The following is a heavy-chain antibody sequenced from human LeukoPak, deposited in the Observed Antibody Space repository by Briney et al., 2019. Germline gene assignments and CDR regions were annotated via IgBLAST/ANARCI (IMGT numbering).Heavy chain of an antibody. CDR1: GYSISSGYY. Sequence: SETLSLTCTVSGYSISSGYYWGWIRQPPGKGLEWIGSIYHSGSTYYNPSLKSRVTISVDTSKNQFSLKLSSVTAADTAVYYCARDYYGSGSYYNHGWGQGTLVTASS. CDR3: ARDYYGSGSYYNHG. J-gene: IGHJ4*02. D-gene: IGHD3-10*01. V-gene: IGHV4-38-2*02. CDR2: IYHSGST.